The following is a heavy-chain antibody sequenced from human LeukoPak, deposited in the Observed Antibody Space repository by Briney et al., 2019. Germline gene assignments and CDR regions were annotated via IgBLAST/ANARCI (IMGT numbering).Heavy chain of an antibody. J-gene: IGHJ5*02. V-gene: IGHV3-23*01. D-gene: IGHD6-19*01. CDR2: ISGTGGSA. CDR3: AKDLYGSGWYNYFDP. CDR1: GFTFGSFA. Sequence: GGSLRLSCAASGFTFGSFAMSWVRQAPGKGLEWASTISGTGGSAYYADSVKGRFTISRDNSKNTLYLQMNSLRPEDTAVYHCAKDLYGSGWYNYFDPWGQGALVTVSS.